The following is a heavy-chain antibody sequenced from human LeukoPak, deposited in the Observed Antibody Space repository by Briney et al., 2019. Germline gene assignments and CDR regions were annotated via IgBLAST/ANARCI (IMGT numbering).Heavy chain of an antibody. CDR2: IGKAGDT. CDR3: ARVNGSGSYWYY. Sequence: GGSLRLSCAVSGFTFSSFDMHWVPQPIGKGLEWVSGIGKAGDTYYAGSVKGRFTSSRDNAKNSLYLQMNSLRAEDTAVYYCARVNGSGSYWYYWGQGTLVTVSS. CDR1: GFTFSSFD. V-gene: IGHV3-13*01. D-gene: IGHD3-10*01. J-gene: IGHJ4*02.